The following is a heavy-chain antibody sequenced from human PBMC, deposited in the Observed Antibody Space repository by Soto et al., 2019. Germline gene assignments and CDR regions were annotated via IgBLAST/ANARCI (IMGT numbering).Heavy chain of an antibody. CDR3: AKDKTVARLRLHPDY. D-gene: IGHD5-12*01. CDR2: ISYDGSNK. CDR1: GFTFSSHG. Sequence: PGGSLRLSCAASGFTFSSHGTHWVRQAPGKGLEWVAVISYDGSNKYYADSVKGRFTISRDNSKNTLYLQMNSLRAEDTAVYYCAKDKTVARLRLHPDYWGQGTLVTVSS. J-gene: IGHJ4*02. V-gene: IGHV3-30*18.